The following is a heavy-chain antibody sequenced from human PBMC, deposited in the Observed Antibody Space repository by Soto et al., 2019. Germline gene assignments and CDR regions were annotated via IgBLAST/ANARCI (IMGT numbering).Heavy chain of an antibody. D-gene: IGHD3-10*01. J-gene: IGHJ4*02. CDR1: GFTFSSYV. CDR3: AKEGNRVRGPDY. Sequence: GGSLRLSCAASGFTFSSYVMIWVRQAPGKGLEWVSGISSSGDGTYYTDSVKGRSTISRDNSKNTLYLQINSLRAEDTAVYYCAKEGNRVRGPDYWGQGTLVTVSS. CDR2: ISSSGDGT. V-gene: IGHV3-23*01.